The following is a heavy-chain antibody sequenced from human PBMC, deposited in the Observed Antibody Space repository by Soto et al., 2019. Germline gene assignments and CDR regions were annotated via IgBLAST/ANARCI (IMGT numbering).Heavy chain of an antibody. Sequence: PGGSLRLSCAASGFTFSSYGMHWVRQAPGKGLEWVAVISYDGSNKYYADSVKGRFTISRDNSKNTLYLQMNSLRAEDTAVYYCAKWSPDSSGYYSPYYFDYWGQGTLVTVSS. CDR1: GFTFSSYG. V-gene: IGHV3-30*18. J-gene: IGHJ4*02. D-gene: IGHD3-22*01. CDR3: AKWSPDSSGYYSPYYFDY. CDR2: ISYDGSNK.